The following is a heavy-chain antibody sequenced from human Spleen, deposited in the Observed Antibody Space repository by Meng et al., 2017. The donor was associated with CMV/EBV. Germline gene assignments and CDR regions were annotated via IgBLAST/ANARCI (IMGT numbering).Heavy chain of an antibody. Sequence: HVQVLRYGADVKQPGASVTVSCKASGYTFTGYYMHWVRQAPGQGLEWMGWINPNSGGTNYAQKFQGRVTMTRDTSISTAYMELSRLRSDDTAVYYCARGGLVRGFTMVREWGQGTLVTVSS. CDR2: INPNSGGT. CDR3: ARGGLVRGFTMVRE. V-gene: IGHV1-2*02. J-gene: IGHJ4*02. D-gene: IGHD3-10*01. CDR1: GYTFTGYY.